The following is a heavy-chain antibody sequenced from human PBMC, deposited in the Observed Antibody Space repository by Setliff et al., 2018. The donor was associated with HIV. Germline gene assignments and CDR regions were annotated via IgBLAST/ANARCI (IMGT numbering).Heavy chain of an antibody. CDR1: GFTFSSYG. CDR3: ARDSAAWVTELGILGY. J-gene: IGHJ4*02. V-gene: IGHV3-30*02. CDR2: IWYDGSNK. D-gene: IGHD3-3*01. Sequence: GGSLRLSCAASGFTFSSYGMHWVRQAPGKGLEWVALIWYDGSNKYYADSVKGRFTISRDNSKNTLYLQMTGLRLDDTAVYYCARDSAAWVTELGILGYWGQGTLVTVSS.